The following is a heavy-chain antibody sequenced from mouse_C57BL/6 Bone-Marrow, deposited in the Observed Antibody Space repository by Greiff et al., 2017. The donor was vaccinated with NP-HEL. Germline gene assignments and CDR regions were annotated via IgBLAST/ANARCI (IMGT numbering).Heavy chain of an antibody. CDR1: GYTFTDYE. V-gene: IGHV1-15*01. CDR2: IDPETGGT. CDR3: TRWGIFAY. Sequence: QVQLQQSGAELVRPGASVTLSCKASGYTFTDYEMHWVKQTPVHGLEWIGAIDPETGGTAYNQKFKGKAILTADKSSSTAYMELSSLTSEDSAVYYCTRWGIFAYWGQGTLVTVSA. J-gene: IGHJ3*01.